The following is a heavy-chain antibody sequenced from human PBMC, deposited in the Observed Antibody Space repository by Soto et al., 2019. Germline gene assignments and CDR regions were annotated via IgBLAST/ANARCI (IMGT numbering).Heavy chain of an antibody. Sequence: ASVKVSCKASGYTFSSNYMHWGRQAPGQGLEWMGIINPSGGSTSYAQKFQGRVTMTRDTSTSTVYMELSSLRSEDTAVYYCARDHGFDNSLDYWGQGTLVTVSS. CDR3: ARDHGFDNSLDY. V-gene: IGHV1-46*01. CDR2: INPSGGST. CDR1: GYTFSSNY. D-gene: IGHD1-20*01. J-gene: IGHJ4*02.